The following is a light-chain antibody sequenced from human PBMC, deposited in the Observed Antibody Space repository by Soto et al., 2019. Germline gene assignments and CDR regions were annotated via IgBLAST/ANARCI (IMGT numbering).Light chain of an antibody. Sequence: DIQLTQSPSTLPASVGDRVTITGRASESISNWLAWYNQKPGTAPKLLIYHASTLESGVPSRFSGSGSGTEFTLTIRSLQPDDFATYYCQQYMSYSFGQGTKVDIK. CDR3: QQYMSYS. V-gene: IGKV1-5*01. CDR1: ESISNW. J-gene: IGKJ1*01. CDR2: HAS.